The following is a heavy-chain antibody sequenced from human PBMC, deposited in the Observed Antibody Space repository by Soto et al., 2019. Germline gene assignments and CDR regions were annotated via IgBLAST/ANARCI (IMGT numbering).Heavy chain of an antibody. CDR2: VYYTGST. V-gene: IGHV4-59*01. CDR3: ARGRTVRNYADDSSDYFYFFDY. CDR1: GDSISTFY. J-gene: IGHJ4*02. D-gene: IGHD3-22*01. Sequence: SETLSLTCTVSGDSISTFYWGWMRQSPGKELEWIGYVYYTGSTNYNPSLKSRVTISVDRSKNQFSLKLTSANAADTAVYYCARGRTVRNYADDSSDYFYFFDYWGQGTQVIVSS.